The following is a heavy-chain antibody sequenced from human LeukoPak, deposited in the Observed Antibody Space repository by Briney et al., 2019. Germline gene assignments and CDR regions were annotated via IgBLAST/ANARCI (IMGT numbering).Heavy chain of an antibody. CDR2: IRYDGSNK. V-gene: IGHV3-30*02. D-gene: IGHD6-13*01. CDR3: AKGIAAAGTLVLDY. Sequence: GGSLRLSCAASGFTFSSYGMHWVRQAPGKGLEWVTFIRYDGSNKYYADSVKGRFTSSRDNSKNTLYLQMNSLRAEDTAVYYCAKGIAAAGTLVLDYWGQGTLVTVSS. CDR1: GFTFSSYG. J-gene: IGHJ4*02.